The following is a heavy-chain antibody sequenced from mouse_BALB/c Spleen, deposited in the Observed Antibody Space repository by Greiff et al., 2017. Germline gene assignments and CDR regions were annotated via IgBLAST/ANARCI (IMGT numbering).Heavy chain of an antibody. CDR1: GYAFSSYW. J-gene: IGHJ3*01. CDR2: IYPGDGDT. CDR3: ARSGFPFDY. Sequence: VQLVESGAELVRPGSSVKISCKASGYAFSSYWLNWVKQRPGQGLVWIGHIYPGDGDTNYNGKFKGKATLTADKSSSTAYMQLSSLTSEDSAVFFCARSGFPFDYWGQGTRVTVSA. V-gene: IGHV1-80*01. D-gene: IGHD3-1*01.